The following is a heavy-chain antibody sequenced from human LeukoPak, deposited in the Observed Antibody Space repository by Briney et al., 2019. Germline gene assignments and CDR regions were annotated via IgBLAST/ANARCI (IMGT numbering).Heavy chain of an antibody. Sequence: GGSLRLSCAASGFTFSSYGMHWVRQAPGKGLEWVAVIWYDGSNKYYADSVKGRFTISRDNSKNTLYLQMNSLRAEDTAVYYCASVAYYYDSSGYYSPLNFDYWGQGTLVTVSS. D-gene: IGHD3-22*01. J-gene: IGHJ4*02. CDR2: IWYDGSNK. CDR1: GFTFSSYG. CDR3: ASVAYYYDSSGYYSPLNFDY. V-gene: IGHV3-33*01.